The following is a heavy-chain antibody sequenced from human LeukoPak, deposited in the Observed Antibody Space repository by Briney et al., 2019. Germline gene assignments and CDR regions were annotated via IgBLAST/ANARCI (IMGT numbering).Heavy chain of an antibody. CDR2: ISGSGGST. D-gene: IGHD2-15*01. J-gene: IGHJ4*02. Sequence: GGSLRLSCAASGFTFSSYAMSWVRQAPGKGLEWVSAISGSGGSTYYADSVKGRFTISRDNSKNTLYLQMNSLRAEDTAVYYCAKDRGTLFGSGGSNQYYFDYWGQGTPVTVSS. CDR3: AKDRGTLFGSGGSNQYYFDY. CDR1: GFTFSSYA. V-gene: IGHV3-23*01.